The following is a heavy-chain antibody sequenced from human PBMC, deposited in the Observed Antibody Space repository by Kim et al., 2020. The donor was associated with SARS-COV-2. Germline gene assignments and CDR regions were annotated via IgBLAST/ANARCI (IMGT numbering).Heavy chain of an antibody. CDR2: ISGYNGDT. D-gene: IGHD2-21*02. CDR3: ARVSPAIFSFDY. CDR1: GYNFISYG. Sequence: ASVKVSCKASGYNFISYGFSWVRQAPGQGLEWMGWISGYNGDTKYPQKLQGRVIMTTDPPTTTAYMELRSLKSDDTAVYYCARVSPAIFSFDYWGLGTLVTVSA. J-gene: IGHJ4*02. V-gene: IGHV1-18*01.